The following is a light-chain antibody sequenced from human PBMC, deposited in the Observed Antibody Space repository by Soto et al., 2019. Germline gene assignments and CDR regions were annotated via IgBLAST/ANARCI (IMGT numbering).Light chain of an antibody. CDR1: SSNIGSHT. Sequence: QSVLTQPPSASGTPGQRVAISCSGSSSNIGSHTVNWYQQLPGTAPKLLIYGNDQRPSGVPDRFSGSKSGTSASLAISGLQSEDEADYYCQTWGRGIVVFGGGTKLTVL. V-gene: IGLV1-44*01. CDR2: GND. J-gene: IGLJ2*01. CDR3: QTWGRGIVV.